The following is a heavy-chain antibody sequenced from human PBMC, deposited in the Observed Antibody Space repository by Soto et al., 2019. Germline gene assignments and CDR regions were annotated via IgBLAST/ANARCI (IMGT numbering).Heavy chain of an antibody. Sequence: SETLSLTCAVSGGSISSGGYSWSWIRQPPGKGLEWIGYIYYSGSTNYNPSLKSRVTISVDTSKNQFSLKLTSVTAADTAVYYCARRWGNGFDYWGQGTLVTVSS. V-gene: IGHV4-61*08. J-gene: IGHJ4*02. D-gene: IGHD3-16*01. CDR3: ARRWGNGFDY. CDR1: GGSISSGGYS. CDR2: IYYSGST.